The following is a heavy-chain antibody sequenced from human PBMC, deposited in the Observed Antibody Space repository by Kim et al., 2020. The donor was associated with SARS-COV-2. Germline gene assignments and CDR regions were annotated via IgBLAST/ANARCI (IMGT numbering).Heavy chain of an antibody. J-gene: IGHJ6*02. D-gene: IGHD3-9*01. Sequence: GGSLRLSCVASGVNFRIAWMSWVRQAPGRGLEWVGRIKSKNDGGTSDYVAPVKGRFTISRDDSKTTVYVQMNSLQTEDTAVYYCVAHILTGADAWGQGTTVTVSS. CDR1: GVNFRIAW. V-gene: IGHV3-15*01. CDR2: IKSKNDGGTS. CDR3: VAHILTGADA.